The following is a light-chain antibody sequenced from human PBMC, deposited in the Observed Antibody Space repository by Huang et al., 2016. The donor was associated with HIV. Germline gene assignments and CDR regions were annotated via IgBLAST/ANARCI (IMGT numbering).Light chain of an antibody. J-gene: IGKJ4*01. V-gene: IGKV1-39*01. Sequence: DIQMTQSPSSLSASVGDRISITCRASQSISAFLNWYQQKPGKAPKLLIYAASNLESGVSSRFTGTGSGKLFTRTVTGLLPDDFATYFCQQTSTIPLTFGGGTKVEMK. CDR2: AAS. CDR3: QQTSTIPLT. CDR1: QSISAF.